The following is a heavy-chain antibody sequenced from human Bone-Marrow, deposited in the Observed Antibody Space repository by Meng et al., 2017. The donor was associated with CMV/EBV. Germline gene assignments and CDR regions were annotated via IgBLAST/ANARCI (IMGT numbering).Heavy chain of an antibody. CDR1: GGIFSSYT. Sequence: SVKVSCKAAGGIFSSYTISWVRQAPGQGLEWMGRIIPILGIANYAQKFQGRVTITADKSTSTDYMELSCLRSEDMDVYYCASPELVPDDPSYYYGMDVWGQGTTVTVSS. V-gene: IGHV1-69*02. CDR3: ASPELVPDDPSYYYGMDV. J-gene: IGHJ6*02. D-gene: IGHD2-2*01. CDR2: IIPILGIA.